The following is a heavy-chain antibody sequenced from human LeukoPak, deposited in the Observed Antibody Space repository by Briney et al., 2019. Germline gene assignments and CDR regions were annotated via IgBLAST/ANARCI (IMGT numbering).Heavy chain of an antibody. CDR1: GGSFSGYY. J-gene: IGHJ6*02. D-gene: IGHD2-2*01. V-gene: IGHV4-34*01. Sequence: TSETLSLTCAVYGGSFSGYYWSWIRQPPGKGLEWIGEINHSGSTNYNPSLKSRVTISVDTSKNQFSLKLSSVTAADTAVYYCARDLMPLYYYYGMDVWGQGTTVTVSS. CDR2: INHSGST. CDR3: ARDLMPLYYYYGMDV.